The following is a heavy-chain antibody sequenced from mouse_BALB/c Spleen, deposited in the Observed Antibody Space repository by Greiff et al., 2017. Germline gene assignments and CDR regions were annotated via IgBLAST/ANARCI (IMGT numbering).Heavy chain of an antibody. V-gene: IGHV1-9*01. D-gene: IGHD2-10*02. Sequence: VQLQQSGAELMKPGASVKISCKATGYTFSSYWIEWVKQRPGHGLEWIGEILPGSGSTNYNEKFKGKATFTADTSSNTAYMQLSSLTSEDSAVYYCARWGYGNYGYAMDYWGQGTSVTVSS. CDR2: ILPGSGST. CDR3: ARWGYGNYGYAMDY. J-gene: IGHJ4*01. CDR1: GYTFSSYW.